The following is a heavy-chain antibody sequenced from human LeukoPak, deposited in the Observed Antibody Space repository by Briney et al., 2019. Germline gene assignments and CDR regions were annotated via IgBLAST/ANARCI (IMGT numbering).Heavy chain of an antibody. CDR1: GYTFTSYD. D-gene: IGHD6-13*01. V-gene: IGHV1-8*01. CDR2: MNPNSGNT. CDR3: ARAKQQLAHFGY. J-gene: IGHJ4*02. Sequence: ASVKVSCKASGYTFTSYDINWVRQATGQGLEWMGWMNPNSGNTGYAQKFQGRVTMTRNTSISTAYMELSSLRSEDTAVYYCARAKQQLAHFGYWGQGTLVTVSS.